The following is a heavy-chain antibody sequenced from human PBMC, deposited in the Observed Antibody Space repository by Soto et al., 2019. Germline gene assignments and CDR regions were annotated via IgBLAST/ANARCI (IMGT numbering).Heavy chain of an antibody. D-gene: IGHD2-15*01. V-gene: IGHV3-30*18. J-gene: IGHJ4*02. CDR2: ISYDGSNK. CDR1: GFTFSSYG. CDR3: AKRVVVAARDLDY. Sequence: QVQLVESGGGVVQPGRSLRLSCAASGFTFSSYGMHWVRQAPGKGLEWVAVISYDGSNKYYADSVKGRFTISRDNSKNTLYLQMNSLRGEDTAVYYCAKRVVVAARDLDYWGQGTLVTVSS.